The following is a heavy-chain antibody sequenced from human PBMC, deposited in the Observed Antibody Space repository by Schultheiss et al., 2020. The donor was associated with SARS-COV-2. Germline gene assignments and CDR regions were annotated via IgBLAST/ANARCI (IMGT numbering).Heavy chain of an antibody. CDR2: ISSSSSYI. CDR1: GFTFSSYS. J-gene: IGHJ4*02. D-gene: IGHD3-16*01. V-gene: IGHV3-21*01. CDR3: VGWVDPAPDC. Sequence: GGSLRLSCAASGFTFSSYSMNWVRQAPGKGLEWVSSISSSSSYIYYADSVKGRFTISRDNAKNSLYLQMNRLRVEDTALYYCVGWVDPAPDCWGQGALVTVSS.